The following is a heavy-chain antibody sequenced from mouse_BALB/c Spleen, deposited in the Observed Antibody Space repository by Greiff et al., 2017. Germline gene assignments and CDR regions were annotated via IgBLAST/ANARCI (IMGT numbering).Heavy chain of an antibody. CDR2: ISYSGST. D-gene: IGHD1-1*01. CDR3: ARSPHYYGSSYDYAMDY. J-gene: IGHJ4*01. V-gene: IGHV3-2*02. CDR1: GYSITSDYA. Sequence: EVQRVESGPGLVKPSQSLSLTCTVTGYSITSDYAWNWIRQFPGNKLEWMGYISYSGSTSYNPSLKSRISITRDTSKNQFFLQLNSVTTEDTATYYCARSPHYYGSSYDYAMDYWGQGTSVTVSS.